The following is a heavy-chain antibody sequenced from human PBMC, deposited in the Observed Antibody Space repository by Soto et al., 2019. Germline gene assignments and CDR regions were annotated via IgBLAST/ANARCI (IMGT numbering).Heavy chain of an antibody. CDR1: GFTFSSYG. CDR3: ARGDSSLLDL. Sequence: VQLVGSGGGVVQTGKSLRLSCAASGFTFSSYGMHWVRQAPGKGLEWVAIIWYDGSNLNYADSVKGRFTISRDDSKNKLYLQMNSLRAEDTGVYYCARGDSSLLDLWGQGTLVTVSS. D-gene: IGHD6-13*01. J-gene: IGHJ5*02. V-gene: IGHV3-33*01. CDR2: IWYDGSNL.